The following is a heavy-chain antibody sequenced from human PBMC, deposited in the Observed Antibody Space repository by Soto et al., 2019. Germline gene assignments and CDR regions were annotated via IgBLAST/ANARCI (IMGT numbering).Heavy chain of an antibody. J-gene: IGHJ4*02. D-gene: IGHD4-4*01. V-gene: IGHV4-31*03. Sequence: PPESLSLTCTVSGASISRGGFYWSWIRQQPGKGLEWIGYINDSGSTYYNPSLKSRVTVSVDTSKNQFSLKMSSVTAADTAVYYCARVYELQCLFTFDYWGQGTLVTVYS. CDR2: INDSGST. CDR3: ARVYELQCLFTFDY. CDR1: GASISRGGFY.